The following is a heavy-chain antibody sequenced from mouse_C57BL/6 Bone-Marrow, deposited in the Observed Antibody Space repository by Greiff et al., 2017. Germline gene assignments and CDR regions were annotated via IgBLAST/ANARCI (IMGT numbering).Heavy chain of an antibody. J-gene: IGHJ3*01. Sequence: QVHLQQPGAELVKPGASVKMSCKASGYTFTSYWITWVKQRPGQGLEWIGDIYPGSGSTNYNEKFKSKATLTVDTSSSTAYMQLSSLTSEDSAVYYCARRYYGSRGFAYWGQGTLVTVSA. CDR1: GYTFTSYW. D-gene: IGHD1-1*01. CDR2: IYPGSGST. V-gene: IGHV1-55*01. CDR3: ARRYYGSRGFAY.